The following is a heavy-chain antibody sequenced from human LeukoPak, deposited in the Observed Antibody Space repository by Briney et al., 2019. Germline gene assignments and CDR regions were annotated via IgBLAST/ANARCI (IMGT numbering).Heavy chain of an antibody. V-gene: IGHV1-24*01. CDR3: ATDFRGVIAALRYNWNPSWFDP. CDR1: GYTLTELS. Sequence: ASVKVSCKVSGYTLTELSMHWVRQVPGKGLEWMGGFDPEDGETIYAQKFQGRVTMTEDTSTDTAYMELNSLRSEDTAVYYCATDFRGVIAALRYNWNPSWFDPWGQGTLVTVSS. CDR2: FDPEDGET. D-gene: IGHD1-20*01. J-gene: IGHJ5*02.